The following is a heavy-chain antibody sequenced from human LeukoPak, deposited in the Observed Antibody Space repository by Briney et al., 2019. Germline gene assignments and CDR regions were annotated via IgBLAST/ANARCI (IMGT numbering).Heavy chain of an antibody. J-gene: IGHJ4*02. CDR2: IYYSGST. V-gene: IGHV4-39*07. CDR1: GGSISSSSYY. Sequence: SETLSLTCTVSGGSISSSSYYWGWIRQPPGKGLEWIGSIYYSGSTYYNPSLKSRVTISVDTSKNQFSLKLSSVTAADTAVYYCARDAFLGDYGDLGYWGQGTLVTVSS. D-gene: IGHD4-17*01. CDR3: ARDAFLGDYGDLGY.